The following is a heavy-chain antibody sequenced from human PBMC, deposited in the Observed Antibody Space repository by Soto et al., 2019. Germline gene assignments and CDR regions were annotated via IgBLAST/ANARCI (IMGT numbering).Heavy chain of an antibody. CDR2: ISYDGSNK. CDR1: GFTFSSYG. Sequence: LRLSCAASGFTFSSYGMHWVRQAPGKGLEWVAVISYDGSNKYYADSVKGRFTISRDNSKNTLYLQMNSLRAEDTAVYYCAKVAVEATYYYYYYGMDVWGPGTTVTLSS. CDR3: AKVAVEATYYYYYYGMDV. J-gene: IGHJ6*02. V-gene: IGHV3-30*18. D-gene: IGHD5-12*01.